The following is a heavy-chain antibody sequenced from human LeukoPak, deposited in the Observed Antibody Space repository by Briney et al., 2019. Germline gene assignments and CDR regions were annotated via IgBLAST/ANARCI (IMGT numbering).Heavy chain of an antibody. CDR1: GFTVSSNY. V-gene: IGHV3-53*01. Sequence: GGSLRLSCAASGFTVSSNYMSWVRQAPGKGLEWVSVIYSGGSTYYADSVKGRFTISRDNSKNTLYLQMNSLRAEDTAVYYCARDPPFIYCGGDCGHTFWGQGTLVTVSS. J-gene: IGHJ4*02. CDR2: IYSGGST. CDR3: ARDPPFIYCGGDCGHTF. D-gene: IGHD2-21*02.